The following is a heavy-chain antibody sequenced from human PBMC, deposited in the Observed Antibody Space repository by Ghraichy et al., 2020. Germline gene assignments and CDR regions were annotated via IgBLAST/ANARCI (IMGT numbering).Heavy chain of an antibody. V-gene: IGHV4-59*01. Sequence: SETPSLTCTVSGGSISGYYWSWIRQPPEKGLEWIGYIYYSGSTNYNPSLKSRVTISVDRSKNQFSLKLSSVTAADTAVYYCARDPGNGEGSFDFWGQGTMVTVSS. CDR3: ARDPGNGEGSFDF. CDR1: GGSISGYY. CDR2: IYYSGST. J-gene: IGHJ3*01. D-gene: IGHD3-10*01.